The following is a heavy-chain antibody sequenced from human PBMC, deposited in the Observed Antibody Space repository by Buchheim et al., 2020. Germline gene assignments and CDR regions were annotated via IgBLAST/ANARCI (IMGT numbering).Heavy chain of an antibody. J-gene: IGHJ4*02. D-gene: IGHD3-10*01. CDR2: ISYDGSNK. V-gene: IGHV3-30-3*01. CDR3: ARDWGYYGSGSPIDY. Sequence: QVQLVESGGGVVQPGRSLRLSCAASGFTFSSYAMHWVRQAPGKGPEWVAVISYDGSNKYYADSVKGRFTISRDNSKNTLYLQMNSLRAEDTAVYYCARDWGYYGSGSPIDYWGQGTL. CDR1: GFTFSSYA.